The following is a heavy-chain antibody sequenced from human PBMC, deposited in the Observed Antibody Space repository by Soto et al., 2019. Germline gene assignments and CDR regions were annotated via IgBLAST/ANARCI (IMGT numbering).Heavy chain of an antibody. CDR3: ASWADAADEDYFHH. Sequence: GGSLRLSCAGSGFRFSSSWMSWIRQAPGKGLEWVAHINQGGSQKYYVDSAKGRFTISRDNAKTSLYLQMNNLRAEDTATYYCASWADAADEDYFHHWGQGTLVTVSS. CDR2: INQGGSQK. CDR1: GFRFSSSW. D-gene: IGHD3-16*01. V-gene: IGHV3-7*03. J-gene: IGHJ1*01.